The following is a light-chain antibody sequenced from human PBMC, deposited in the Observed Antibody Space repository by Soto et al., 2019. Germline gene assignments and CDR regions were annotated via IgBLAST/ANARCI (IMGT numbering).Light chain of an antibody. J-gene: IGLJ2*01. V-gene: IGLV2-14*02. CDR3: SSYTSSSTLYVV. CDR2: EGT. Sequence: QSALTQPASVSGSPGQSITISCTGTSSDVGSYTLVSWYQQNPGKAPKLIIYEGTKRPSGVSNRFSGSKSGNTASLTISGLQAEDEADYYCSSYTSSSTLYVVFGGGTKLTVL. CDR1: SSDVGSYTL.